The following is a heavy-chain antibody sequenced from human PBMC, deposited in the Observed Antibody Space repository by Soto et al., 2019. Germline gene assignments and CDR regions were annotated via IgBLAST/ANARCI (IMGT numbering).Heavy chain of an antibody. CDR1: GFTFSSYA. D-gene: IGHD2-15*01. CDR2: ISGSGGST. J-gene: IGHJ3*02. CDR3: AKVVGLGYCSGGSCYLGAFDI. Sequence: EVQLLESGGGLVQPGGSLRLSCAASGFTFSSYAMSWVRQAPGKGLEWVSAISGSGGSTYYADSVKGRFTISRDNSKNTLYLQLNSLRAEDKAVYYCAKVVGLGYCSGGSCYLGAFDIWGQGTMVTVSS. V-gene: IGHV3-23*01.